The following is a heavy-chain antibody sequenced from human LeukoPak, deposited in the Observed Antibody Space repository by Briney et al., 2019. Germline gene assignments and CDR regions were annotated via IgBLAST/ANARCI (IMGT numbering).Heavy chain of an antibody. D-gene: IGHD1-26*01. Sequence: GGSLRPSCEASGFSLSSYAFHWVRQAPGKGLEWVSFVSFDGRNKNYADSVRGRFTISRDNSKNTLYLQMNNVTYEDTAVYFCVRIVGHTTTDFWGQGTIVTVSS. CDR3: VRIVGHTTTDF. V-gene: IGHV3-30-3*01. CDR1: GFSLSSYA. CDR2: VSFDGRNK. J-gene: IGHJ4*02.